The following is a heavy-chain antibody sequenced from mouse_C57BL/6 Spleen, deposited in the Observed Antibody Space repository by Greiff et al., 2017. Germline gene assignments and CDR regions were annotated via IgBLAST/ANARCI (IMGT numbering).Heavy chain of an antibody. CDR2: ISSGGSYT. Sequence: EVQLVESGGDLVKPGGSLKLSCAASGFTFSSYGMSWVRQTPDKRLEWVATISSGGSYTYYPDSVKGRFTISRDNAKNTLYLQMSSLKSEDTAMYYCARRGDGYYFWGQGTLVTDSA. D-gene: IGHD2-3*01. J-gene: IGHJ3*01. CDR3: ARRGDGYYF. CDR1: GFTFSSYG. V-gene: IGHV5-6*01.